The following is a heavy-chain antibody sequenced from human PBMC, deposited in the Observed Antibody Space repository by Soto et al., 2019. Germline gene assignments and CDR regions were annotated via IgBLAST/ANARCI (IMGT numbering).Heavy chain of an antibody. CDR2: IIPIFGTA. CDR1: GGTFSSYA. V-gene: IGHV1-69*06. J-gene: IGHJ5*02. CDR3: ARDYRSSWYRGMDCFAP. D-gene: IGHD6-13*01. Sequence: QVQLVQSGAEVKKPGSSVKVSCKASGGTFSSYAISWVRQAPGQGLEWMGGIIPIFGTANYAQKFQGRVTITADKSTRTAYMELSSLRSEDTAVYYCARDYRSSWYRGMDCFAPWGQGTLVTVSS.